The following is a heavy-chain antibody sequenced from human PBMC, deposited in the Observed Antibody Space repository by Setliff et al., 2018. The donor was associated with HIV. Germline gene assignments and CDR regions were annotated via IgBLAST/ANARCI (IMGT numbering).Heavy chain of an antibody. CDR1: GGSISSYY. V-gene: IGHV4-4*08. CDR3: ARVIDYGVLYWSYYMDV. D-gene: IGHD4-17*01. Sequence: SETLSLTCTVSGGSISSYYWSWIRQPPGKGLEWIGYIYTSGDTNYNPSLKSRVTISADTSKNQFSLKLSSVTAADTAVYYCARVIDYGVLYWSYYMDVWGKGTTVTVSS. J-gene: IGHJ6*03. CDR2: IYTSGDT.